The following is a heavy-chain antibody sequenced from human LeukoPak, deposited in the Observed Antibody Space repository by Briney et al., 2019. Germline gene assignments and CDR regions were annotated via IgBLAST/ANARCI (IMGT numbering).Heavy chain of an antibody. CDR1: GYTFTGYY. CDR3: ARGGETTFGGAIVTPDD. CDR2: INPNSGGT. D-gene: IGHD3-16*02. J-gene: IGHJ4*02. Sequence: ASVKVSCKASGYTFTGYYMHWVPQAPGQGLEWMGRINPNSGGTNYAQKFQGRVTMTRDTSTSTAYMELSRLRSDDTAVYYCARGGETTFGGAIVTPDDWGQGTLVTVSS. V-gene: IGHV1-2*06.